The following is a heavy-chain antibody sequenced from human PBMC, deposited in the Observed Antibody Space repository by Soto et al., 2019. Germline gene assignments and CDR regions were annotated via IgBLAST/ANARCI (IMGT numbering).Heavy chain of an antibody. CDR3: ARGVAFDV. CDR2: ISYSGSA. Sequence: SETLSLTCSLSGGSMNNYYWNWIRQPPGKGLEWIGYISYSGSANYNPSLKSRVTISVDTSKNQFSLNLSSVTAADTAVYYCARGVAFDVWGQGTMVTVSS. V-gene: IGHV4-59*12. CDR1: GGSMNNYY. J-gene: IGHJ3*01.